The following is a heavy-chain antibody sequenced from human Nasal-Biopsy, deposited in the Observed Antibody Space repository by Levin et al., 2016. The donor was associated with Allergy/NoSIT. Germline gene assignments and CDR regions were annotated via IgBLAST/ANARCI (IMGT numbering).Heavy chain of an antibody. CDR2: IYGREAT. CDR3: ATGDYGDPPDI. J-gene: IGHJ3*02. D-gene: IGHD4-17*01. Sequence: GSLRLSCTVSGGSFSNYYWHWIRQPPGERLEWVGYIYGREATKYNPSLKSRVSILLDTSTNQYSLKLTSLTAADTAVYYCATGDYGDPPDIWGRGTLVTVSA. CDR1: GGSFSNYY. V-gene: IGHV4-59*01.